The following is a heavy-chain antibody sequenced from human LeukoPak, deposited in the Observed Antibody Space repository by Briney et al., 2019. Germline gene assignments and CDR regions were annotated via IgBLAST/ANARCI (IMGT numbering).Heavy chain of an antibody. V-gene: IGHV3-21*04. CDR1: GFTFSSYS. CDR2: ISSSSSYI. Sequence: GGSLRLSCAASGFTFSSYSMNWVRQAPGKGLEWVSSISSSSSYIYYADSVKGRFTISRDISKSTLYLQMNSLTVADTAIYYCAKATGTLGQWGQGALVTVSS. CDR3: AKATGTLGQ. D-gene: IGHD1-1*01. J-gene: IGHJ4*02.